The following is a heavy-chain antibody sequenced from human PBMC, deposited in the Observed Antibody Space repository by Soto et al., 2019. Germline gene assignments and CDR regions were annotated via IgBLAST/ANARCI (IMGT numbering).Heavy chain of an antibody. J-gene: IGHJ4*02. V-gene: IGHV1-46*01. CDR3: ARDPGGYYDSSGYDY. Sequence: QVQLVQSGAEVKKPGASVKVSCKASGYTFTSYYMHWVRQAPGQGLEWMGIINPSGGSTSYAQKFKGRVTMTSDTSPSTVYMELSSLISEDTAVYYCARDPGGYYDSSGYDYWGQGTLVTVSS. CDR1: GYTFTSYY. D-gene: IGHD3-22*01. CDR2: INPSGGST.